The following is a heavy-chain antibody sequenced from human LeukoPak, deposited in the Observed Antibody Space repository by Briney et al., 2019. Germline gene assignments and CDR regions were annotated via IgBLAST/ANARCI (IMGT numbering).Heavy chain of an antibody. CDR2: ISAYNGNT. V-gene: IGHV1-18*01. D-gene: IGHD6-13*01. CDR3: ASNVAAAGQGAFDI. Sequence: ASVKVSCKASGYTFTSYGISWVRQAPGQGLEWMGWISAYNGNTNYAQKLQGRVTMTTDTSTSTAYMELRSLRSDDTAVYYCASNVAAAGQGAFDIWGQGTMVTVSS. J-gene: IGHJ3*02. CDR1: GYTFTSYG.